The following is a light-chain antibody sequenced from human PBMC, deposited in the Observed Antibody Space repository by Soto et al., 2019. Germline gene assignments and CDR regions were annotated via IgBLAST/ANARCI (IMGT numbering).Light chain of an antibody. CDR2: DAS. CDR3: QQRRYWPVT. J-gene: IGKJ1*01. Sequence: EIVLTQSPAILSMSPAERATLSCRASQSVSSYFAWYQQKPGQAPRLLIYDASNRATGVPARFSGSGSGTYFTLTISSLEPEDFAVYYCQQRRYWPVTFGQGTKVEIK. CDR1: QSVSSY. V-gene: IGKV3-11*01.